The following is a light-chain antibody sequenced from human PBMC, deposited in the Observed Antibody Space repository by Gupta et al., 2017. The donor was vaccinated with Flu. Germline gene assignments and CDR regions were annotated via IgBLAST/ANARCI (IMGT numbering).Light chain of an antibody. CDR2: EVS. J-gene: IGLJ2*01. CDR3: SSYAGSNNLV. V-gene: IGLV2-8*01. CDR1: SSDVGGYNY. Sequence: TSSDVGGYNYVSWYQQHPGKAPKLMIYEVSKRPSGVPDRFSGSKSGNTASMTVSGLQAEDETDYYCSSYAGSNNLVFGGGTKLTVL.